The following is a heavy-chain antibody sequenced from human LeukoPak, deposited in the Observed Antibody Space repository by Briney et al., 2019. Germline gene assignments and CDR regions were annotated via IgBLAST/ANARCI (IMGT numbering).Heavy chain of an antibody. CDR2: IYYSGST. J-gene: IGHJ5*02. CDR3: AGRYCSGGSRYTTTHVNWFDP. V-gene: IGHV4-39*01. CDR1: GGSISSSSYY. D-gene: IGHD2-15*01. Sequence: SETLSLTCTVSGGSISSSSYYWGWIRQPPGKGLEWIGSIYYSGSTYYNPSLKSRVTISVDTSKNQFSLKLSSVTAADTAVYYCAGRYCSGGSRYTTTHVNWFDPWGQGTLVTVSS.